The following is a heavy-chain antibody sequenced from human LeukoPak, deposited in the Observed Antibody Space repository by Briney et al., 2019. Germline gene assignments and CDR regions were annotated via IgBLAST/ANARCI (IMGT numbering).Heavy chain of an antibody. V-gene: IGHV1-2*02. CDR2: INHNSGGT. J-gene: IGHJ6*04. CDR1: GYTFTVYY. D-gene: IGHD2-2*01. Sequence: ASVKVSCKASGYTFTVYYMHWVRQAPGQGLEWMGWINHNSGGTNYAQKFQGRVTMTRDTSISTAYMELSRLRSDDTAVYYCARDECSSTSCTDVWGKGTTVTVSS. CDR3: ARDECSSTSCTDV.